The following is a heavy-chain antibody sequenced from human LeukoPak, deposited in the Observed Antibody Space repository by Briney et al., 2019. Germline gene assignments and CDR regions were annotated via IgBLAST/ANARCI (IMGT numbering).Heavy chain of an antibody. V-gene: IGHV3-72*01. CDR3: GRMFYYGSSGYYPDH. CDR1: GFTFSSYA. Sequence: PGGSLRLSCAASGFTFSSYAMSWVRQAPGKGLEWIGRSRNKANAYSTVYAASVKGRFSISRDDPKNSLYLQMNSLKTEDTAVYYCGRMFYYGSSGYYPDHWGQGTLVTVSS. CDR2: SRNKANAYST. D-gene: IGHD3-22*01. J-gene: IGHJ4*02.